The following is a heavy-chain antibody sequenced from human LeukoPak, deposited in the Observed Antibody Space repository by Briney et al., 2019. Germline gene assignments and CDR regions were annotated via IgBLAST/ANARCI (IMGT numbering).Heavy chain of an antibody. CDR3: ARGSSPFDY. Sequence: SETLSLTCAVYGGSFSGYYWSWIRQPPQKGLEWIGEINHSGSTNYNPSLKSRVTISVDTSKNQFSLKLSSVTAADTAVYYCARGSSPFDYWGQGTLVTVSS. CDR2: INHSGST. CDR1: GGSFSGYY. V-gene: IGHV4-34*01. J-gene: IGHJ4*02.